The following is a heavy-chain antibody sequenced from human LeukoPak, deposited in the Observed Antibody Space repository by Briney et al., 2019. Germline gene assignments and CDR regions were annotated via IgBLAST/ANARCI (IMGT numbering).Heavy chain of an antibody. J-gene: IGHJ4*02. CDR2: VPHDGSSA. CDR1: GFTFNSYH. D-gene: IGHD1-26*01. Sequence: PGGSLRLSCAASGFTFNSYHMHWVRQAPNKGLDWVAVVPHDGSSASHAASVNGRFTISRDNSKDTVFLQMNSLRVDDTAIYYCARQSLGASGLDHWGQGVLVTVSS. V-gene: IGHV3-30*04. CDR3: ARQSLGASGLDH.